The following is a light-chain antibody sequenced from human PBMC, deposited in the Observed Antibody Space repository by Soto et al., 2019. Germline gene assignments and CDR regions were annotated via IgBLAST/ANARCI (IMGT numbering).Light chain of an antibody. CDR3: TSYISSSTSYV. CDR1: RSDVGAYNY. J-gene: IGLJ1*01. V-gene: IGLV2-14*03. CDR2: DVT. Sequence: QSVLTQPASVSGSPGQSITISCIGTRSDVGAYNYVSWYQQHPGKAPKLMIYDVTNRPSGVSNRFSGSKSGNAASLTISGLQAEDEADYFCTSYISSSTSYVFGNGTKLTVL.